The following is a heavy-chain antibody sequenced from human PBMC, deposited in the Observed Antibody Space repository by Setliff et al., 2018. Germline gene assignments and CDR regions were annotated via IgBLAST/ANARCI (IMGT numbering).Heavy chain of an antibody. CDR2: IIPIVGTA. CDR1: GGTFSSYA. Sequence: SVKVSCKASGGTFSSYAISWVRQAPGQGLEWMGGIIPIVGTANYAQKFQGRVTITADESTSTAYMELSSLRSEDTAVYYCARGGLTYGIFDYWGQGTLVTVSS. J-gene: IGHJ4*02. V-gene: IGHV1-69*13. CDR3: ARGGLTYGIFDY. D-gene: IGHD4-17*01.